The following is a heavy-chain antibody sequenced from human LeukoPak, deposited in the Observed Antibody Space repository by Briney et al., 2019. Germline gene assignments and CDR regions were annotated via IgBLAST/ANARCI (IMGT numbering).Heavy chain of an antibody. CDR2: IGTAGDT. Sequence: GGSLRLSSAASGFTFSSYDMHWGRQAPGKGLEWVSAIGTAGDTCYPGAMRGRLTISRENSKTSVYLPRNSLRAGDTAVYYCARVQLDEWAFDYWGQGTLVTVSS. CDR3: ARVQLDEWAFDY. V-gene: IGHV3-13*01. CDR1: GFTFSSYD. J-gene: IGHJ4*02. D-gene: IGHD1-26*01.